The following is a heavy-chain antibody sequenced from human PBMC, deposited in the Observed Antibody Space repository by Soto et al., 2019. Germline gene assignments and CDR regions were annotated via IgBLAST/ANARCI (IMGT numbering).Heavy chain of an antibody. V-gene: IGHV6-1*01. J-gene: IGHJ5*02. CDR2: TYYRSKWYN. Sequence: SQTLSLTCAISGDSVSSNSAAWNWIRQSPSRGLEWLGRTYYRSKWYNDYAVSVKSRITINPDTSKSQFSLQLNSVTPEDTAVYYCARVDCSGGSCYPGWFDPWGQGTLVTVSS. CDR3: ARVDCSGGSCYPGWFDP. CDR1: GDSVSSNSAA. D-gene: IGHD2-15*01.